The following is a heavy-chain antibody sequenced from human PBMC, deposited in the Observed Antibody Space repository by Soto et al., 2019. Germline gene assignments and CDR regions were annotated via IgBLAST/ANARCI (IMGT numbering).Heavy chain of an antibody. D-gene: IGHD2-2*01. CDR1: GGTFSSSA. Sequence: SVKVSCKASGGTFSSSAISWVRQAPGQGLEWMGGIIPIFGTANYAQKFQGRVTITADESTSTAYMELSSLRSEDTAVYYCARLGYCSSTRCYSAYYYYGMDVWGQVTTVTVSS. CDR2: IIPIFGTA. J-gene: IGHJ6*02. V-gene: IGHV1-69*13. CDR3: ARLGYCSSTRCYSAYYYYGMDV.